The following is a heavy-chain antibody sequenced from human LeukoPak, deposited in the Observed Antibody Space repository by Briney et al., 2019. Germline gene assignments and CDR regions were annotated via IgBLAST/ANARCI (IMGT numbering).Heavy chain of an antibody. CDR3: ARDPSNTSGWYIWFDF. D-gene: IGHD6-19*01. CDR1: GCTFKNYG. J-gene: IGHJ5*01. V-gene: IGHV1-18*04. Sequence: ASVKVSCKASGCTFKNYGISWVRQAPGQGLGWMGWISTYNGDTKHAQKVQGRLTLTADASTSTAYMELRGLRSDDTAVYYCARDPSNTSGWYIWFDFWGQGTRVTVSS. CDR2: ISTYNGDT.